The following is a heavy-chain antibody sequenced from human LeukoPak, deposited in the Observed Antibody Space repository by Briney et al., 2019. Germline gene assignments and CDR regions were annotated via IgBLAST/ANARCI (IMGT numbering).Heavy chain of an antibody. Sequence: SETLSLTCTVSGGSINGYYWSWIRQPAGKGLEWIGRIYNSESINYNPSLKSRVTMSIDTSKSQFSLKLNSVTAADTAVYYCARDRSSSYTRDWFDPWGQGTLVTVSS. CDR2: IYNSESI. CDR3: ARDRSSSYTRDWFDP. V-gene: IGHV4-4*07. J-gene: IGHJ5*02. D-gene: IGHD6-13*01. CDR1: GGSINGYY.